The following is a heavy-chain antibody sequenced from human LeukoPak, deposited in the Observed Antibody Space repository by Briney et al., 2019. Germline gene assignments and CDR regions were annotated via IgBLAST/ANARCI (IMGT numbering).Heavy chain of an antibody. V-gene: IGHV4-59*12. CDR1: GGSISDYY. D-gene: IGHD2-2*01. CDR3: ARSRYYYYYYMDV. J-gene: IGHJ6*03. Sequence: SETLSLTCTVSGGSISDYYWTWIRQPPGTGLEWIGYIYYNGISKYNPSLKSRVTISLDTSNNQFSLKLSSVTAADTAVYYCARSRYYYYYYMDVWGKGTTVTVSS. CDR2: IYYNGIS.